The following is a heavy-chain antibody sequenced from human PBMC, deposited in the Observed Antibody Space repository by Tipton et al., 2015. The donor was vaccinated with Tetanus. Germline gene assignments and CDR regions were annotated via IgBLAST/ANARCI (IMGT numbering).Heavy chain of an antibody. V-gene: IGHV4-31*03. J-gene: IGHJ5*02. CDR2: IYYSGDT. CDR3: ARDEGGGRVVRLNWFDP. D-gene: IGHD6-6*01. CDR1: GGSISGSGYF. Sequence: TLSLTCSVSGGSISGSGYFWNWVRQSPGKGLEWIGYIYYSGDTYINPSLKSRVSMSVDTSKNQISLNLSSVTAADTAVYYCARDEGGGRVVRLNWFDPWGQGVLVTVSS.